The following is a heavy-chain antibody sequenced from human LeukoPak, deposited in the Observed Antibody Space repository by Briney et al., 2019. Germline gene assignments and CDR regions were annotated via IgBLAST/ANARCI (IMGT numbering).Heavy chain of an antibody. D-gene: IGHD2-15*01. CDR3: ARDQYPSEVVVVGRLVF. Sequence: SVKVSCKASGSSFSDYSLTWVRQAPGQGLEGMGSIIPIFATANYAQKFQGRITITADEPTSTAHLELRSLRSEDTAMYYCARDQYPSEVVVVGRLVFWGQGTLVTVSS. CDR1: GSSFSDYS. J-gene: IGHJ4*02. CDR2: IIPIFATA. V-gene: IGHV1-69*13.